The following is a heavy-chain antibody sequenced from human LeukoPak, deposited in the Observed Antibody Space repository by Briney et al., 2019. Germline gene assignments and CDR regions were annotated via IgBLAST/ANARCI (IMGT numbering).Heavy chain of an antibody. V-gene: IGHV3-23*01. Sequence: GGSLRLSCAASGFTFSIYAMSWVRQAPGKGLEWVSAISGSGGSTYYADSVKGRFTISRDNSKNTLYLQMNSLRAEDTGIYYCAKTKVPSYYGSGSYVGYWGQGTLVTVSS. CDR3: AKTKVPSYYGSGSYVGY. CDR1: GFTFSIYA. J-gene: IGHJ4*02. D-gene: IGHD3-10*01. CDR2: ISGSGGST.